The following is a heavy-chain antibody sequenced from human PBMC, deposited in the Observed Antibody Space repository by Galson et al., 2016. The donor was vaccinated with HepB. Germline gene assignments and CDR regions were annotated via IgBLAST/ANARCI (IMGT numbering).Heavy chain of an antibody. J-gene: IGHJ4*02. D-gene: IGHD5-24*01. CDR2: ISVGGGKT. V-gene: IGHV3-23*01. Sequence: SLRLSCAASGFNFSSHAMSWVRQAPGKGLEWVSHISVGGGKTYYADSVKGRLTIPRDNSKNMLYVQISSLRAEDTAVYYCAKAGRDGFKIHFDFWGQGTLVSVSS. CDR3: AKAGRDGFKIHFDF. CDR1: GFNFSSHA.